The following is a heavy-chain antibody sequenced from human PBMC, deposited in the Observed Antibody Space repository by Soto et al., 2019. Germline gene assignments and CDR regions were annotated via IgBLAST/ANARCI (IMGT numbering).Heavy chain of an antibody. CDR1: GFIFHKHY. D-gene: IGHD3-10*01. CDR3: TGGYNKGWYFDC. V-gene: IGHV3-72*01. Sequence: PGGSLRLSCVASGFIFHKHYMHWVRQAPGKGLEWVGRSRNKGYSYITEYDAAVKSRFTISRDDTGNTMFLQMNSMKTEETAVYFCTGGYNKGWYFDCWGQGAVVTVSS. CDR2: SRNKGYSYIT. J-gene: IGHJ4*02.